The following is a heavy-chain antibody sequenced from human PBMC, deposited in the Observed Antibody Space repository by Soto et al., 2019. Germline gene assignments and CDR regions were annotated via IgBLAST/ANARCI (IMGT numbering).Heavy chain of an antibody. D-gene: IGHD6-13*01. V-gene: IGHV1-18*01. CDR1: GYTFTRYG. Sequence: GASVKVSCKASGYTFTRYGISWVRQAPGQGLEGMGWISAYNGNTNYAQKLQGRVPMTTDTSTGTAYMGARGLGSDDPAVYYCGSASSSCLFDYGGQETLVTVPS. CDR2: ISAYNGNT. CDR3: GSASSSCLFDY. J-gene: IGHJ4*02.